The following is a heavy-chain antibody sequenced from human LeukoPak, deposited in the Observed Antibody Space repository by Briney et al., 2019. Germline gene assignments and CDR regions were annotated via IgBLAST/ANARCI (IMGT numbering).Heavy chain of an antibody. CDR1: GFIFSYYG. D-gene: IGHD6-19*01. J-gene: IGHJ4*02. CDR2: IRYDGSNH. CDR3: ALSSADGWYYFDL. Sequence: PGGSLRLSCAASGFIFSYYGMHWVRRAPGKGPEWVAFIRYDGSNHFHADSVKGRFTISRDNSKNTLDLHMSSLRPEDTAMYLRALSSADGWYYFDLWGQGTLVTVSS. V-gene: IGHV3-30*02.